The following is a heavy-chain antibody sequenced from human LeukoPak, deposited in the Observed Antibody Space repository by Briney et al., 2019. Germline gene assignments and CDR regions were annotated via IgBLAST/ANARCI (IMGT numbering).Heavy chain of an antibody. V-gene: IGHV4-30-4*01. J-gene: IGHJ4*02. CDR2: IYYSGST. Sequence: SQTLSLTCTVSGGSISSGDYYWSWIRQPPGKGLEWIGYIYYSGSTYYNPSLKSRVTISVDTSKNQFSLKLSSVTAADTAVYYCARGVVLRYFDWLLSPGHYFDYWGQGTLVTVSS. CDR1: GGSISSGDYY. D-gene: IGHD3-9*01. CDR3: ARGVVLRYFDWLLSPGHYFDY.